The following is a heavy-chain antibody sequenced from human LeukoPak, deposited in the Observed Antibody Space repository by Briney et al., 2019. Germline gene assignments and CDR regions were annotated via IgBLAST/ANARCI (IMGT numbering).Heavy chain of an antibody. CDR3: ARATSYGSGSYYNSPFTYYFDY. CDR2: IYHTGST. V-gene: IGHV4-59*11. D-gene: IGHD3-10*01. CDR1: GGSFSNHY. J-gene: IGHJ4*02. Sequence: RASETLSLTCTVSGGSFSNHYWSWIRQPPGKGLEWIGYIYHTGSTNYNPSLKSRVTISVDTSKNQFSLKLSSVTAAYTAVYYCARATSYGSGSYYNSPFTYYFDYWGQGTLVTVSS.